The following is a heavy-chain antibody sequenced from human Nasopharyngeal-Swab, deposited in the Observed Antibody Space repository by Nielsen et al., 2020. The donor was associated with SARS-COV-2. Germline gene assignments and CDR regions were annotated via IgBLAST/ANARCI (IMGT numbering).Heavy chain of an antibody. CDR2: IHRGGSSS. CDR3: ARGGALNWYIDR. CDR1: GFTFSTYA. J-gene: IGHJ2*01. Sequence: GESLKISCAASGFTFSTYAMSGVRQAPGKGLEWVAVIHRGGSSSYFADSVKGRFTLSRENSKNTLYLHMNSLRAEDTAVYYCARGGALNWYIDRWGRGTLVTVSS. V-gene: IGHV3-23*03. D-gene: IGHD3-16*01.